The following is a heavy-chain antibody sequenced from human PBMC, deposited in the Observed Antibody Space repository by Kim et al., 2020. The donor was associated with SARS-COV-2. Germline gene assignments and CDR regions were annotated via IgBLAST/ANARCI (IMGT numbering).Heavy chain of an antibody. D-gene: IGHD2-2*01. CDR2: ISRGGST. J-gene: IGHJ5*01. CDR1: GASITSNNW. V-gene: IGHV4-4*02. Sequence: SETLSLTCAVSGASITSNNWWTWVRQPPGMGLEWIGEISRGGSTYYNPSLKSRVSISLDKSKNHFSLNLNSVTAADTAVYYCARVLEGCSATSCYLLSWG. CDR3: ARVLEGCSATSCYLLS.